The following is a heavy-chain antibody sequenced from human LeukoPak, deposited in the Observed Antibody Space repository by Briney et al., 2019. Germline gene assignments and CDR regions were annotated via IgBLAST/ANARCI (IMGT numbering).Heavy chain of an antibody. Sequence: GGSLRLSCAASGFIFTNYFMSWVRQVPGKWLEWVASIKLDGSEKYYVDSVRGRFTISRDNTKNSLYLQMSSLRAEDTAVYYCATDRGWRTSGYYLYYFEYWGQGTPVSYSS. V-gene: IGHV3-7*01. J-gene: IGHJ4*02. CDR2: IKLDGSEK. CDR3: ATDRGWRTSGYYLYYFEY. CDR1: GFIFTNYF. D-gene: IGHD3-3*01.